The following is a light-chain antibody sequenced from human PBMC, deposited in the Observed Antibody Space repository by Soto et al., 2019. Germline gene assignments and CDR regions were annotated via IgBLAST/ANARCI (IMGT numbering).Light chain of an antibody. J-gene: IGKJ4*01. CDR3: QHYDHLPPLS. Sequence: DIQMTQSPSSLSASVGDRVTITCQASQDIKNYLNWYQQKPGKAPILLIYDASNLKTGVPLRFSGSGSGTHFTVTISSLQPQDIATYFCQHYDHLPPLSFGGGTKVEIK. CDR2: DAS. V-gene: IGKV1-33*01. CDR1: QDIKNY.